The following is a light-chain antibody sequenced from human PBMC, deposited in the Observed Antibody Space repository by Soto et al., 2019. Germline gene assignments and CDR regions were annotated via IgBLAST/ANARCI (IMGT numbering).Light chain of an antibody. CDR2: GAS. Sequence: EIVLTQSPGALSLSPGERATLSCRASQSVRSNYLAWYQQRPGQAPRLLIYGASSRAPGIPDRFGGSGSGTDFILTISRLQPEDFAVYYCQQYADTPITFGQGTRLEIK. CDR1: QSVRSNY. J-gene: IGKJ5*01. V-gene: IGKV3-20*01. CDR3: QQYADTPIT.